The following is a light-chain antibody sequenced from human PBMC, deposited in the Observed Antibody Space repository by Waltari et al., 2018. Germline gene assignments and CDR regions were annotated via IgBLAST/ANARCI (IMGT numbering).Light chain of an antibody. Sequence: QLVLTQSPSASAPLGASVKLTCPLHSEHSAYAIAWHQQQPQKGPRYLMKVDSDGSHNRGDGIPDRFSGSTSGAERYLTISNLQSEDEADYYCQTWGPGIRVFGGGTKLTVL. CDR3: QTWGPGIRV. CDR2: VDSDGSH. CDR1: SEHSAYA. V-gene: IGLV4-69*02. J-gene: IGLJ2*01.